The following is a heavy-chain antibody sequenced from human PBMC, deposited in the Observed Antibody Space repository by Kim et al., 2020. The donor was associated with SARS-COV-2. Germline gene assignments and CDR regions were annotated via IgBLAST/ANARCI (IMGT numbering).Heavy chain of an antibody. J-gene: IGHJ6*02. CDR1: GGSISSGGYY. CDR2: IYYSGST. D-gene: IGHD1-7*01. V-gene: IGHV4-31*03. Sequence: SETLSLTCTVSGGSISSGGYYWSWIRQHPGKGLEWIGYIYYSGSTYYNPSLKSRVTISVDTSKNQFSLKLSSVTAADTAVYYCARAWLGDWNYPYGMDVWGQGTTVTVSS. CDR3: ARAWLGDWNYPYGMDV.